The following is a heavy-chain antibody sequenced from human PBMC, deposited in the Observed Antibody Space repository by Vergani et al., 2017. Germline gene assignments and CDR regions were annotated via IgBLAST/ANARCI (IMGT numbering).Heavy chain of an antibody. D-gene: IGHD3-16*01. J-gene: IGHJ4*02. CDR1: GFTFDDYA. CDR3: ARSRGGVSANFDY. V-gene: IGHV3-9*01. CDR2: ISWNSGSI. Sequence: EVQLVESGGGLVQPGRSLRLSCAASGFTFDDYAMHWVRQAPGKGLEWVSGISWNSGSIGYADSVKGRFTISRDNAKNSLYLQMNSLRAEDTALYYCARSRGGVSANFDYWGQGTLVTVSS.